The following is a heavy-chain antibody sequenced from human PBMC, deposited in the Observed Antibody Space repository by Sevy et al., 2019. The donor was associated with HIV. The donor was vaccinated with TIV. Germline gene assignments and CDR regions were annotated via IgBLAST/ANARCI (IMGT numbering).Heavy chain of an antibody. CDR3: ARDQLRPGVPRGSSSFSNSDY. V-gene: IGHV3-30*04. CDR2: ISSDETIK. CDR1: GFRFSSYA. Sequence: GGSLRLSCAASGFRFSSYALHWVRQAPDKGLEWVAVISSDETIKFYADSVQGRFTISRDDSKNTLFLQMNSLTTEDPDVYYCARDQLRPGVPRGSSSFSNSDYWGQGTLVTVSS. J-gene: IGHJ4*02. D-gene: IGHD1-1*01.